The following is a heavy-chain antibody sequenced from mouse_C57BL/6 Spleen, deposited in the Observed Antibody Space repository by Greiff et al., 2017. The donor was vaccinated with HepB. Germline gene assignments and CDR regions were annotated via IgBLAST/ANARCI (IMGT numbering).Heavy chain of an antibody. CDR2: IDPENGDT. V-gene: IGHV14-4*01. CDR1: GFNIKDDY. J-gene: IGHJ2*01. CDR3: TKGYGYLDY. D-gene: IGHD1-1*02. Sequence: EVQLVESGAELVRPGASVKLSCTASGFNIKDDYMHWVKQRPEQGLEWIGWIDPENGDTEYASKFQGKATITADTSSNTAYLQLSSLTSEDTAVYYCTKGYGYLDYWGQGTTLTVSS.